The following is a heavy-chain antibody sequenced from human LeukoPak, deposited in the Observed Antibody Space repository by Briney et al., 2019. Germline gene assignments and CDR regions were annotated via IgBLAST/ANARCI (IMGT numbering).Heavy chain of an antibody. CDR3: ARDSGSYGFDY. V-gene: IGHV4-59*01. CDR2: IYYSGST. Sequence: SETLSLXCTVSGGSISSYYWSWIRQPPGKGLEWIGYIYYSGSTNYNPSLKGRVTISVDTSKNQFSLKLSSVTAADTAVYYCARDSGSYGFDYWGQGTLVTVSS. D-gene: IGHD5-18*01. J-gene: IGHJ4*02. CDR1: GGSISSYY.